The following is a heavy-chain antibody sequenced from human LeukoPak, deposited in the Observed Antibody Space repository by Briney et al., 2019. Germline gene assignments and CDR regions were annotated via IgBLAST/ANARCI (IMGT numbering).Heavy chain of an antibody. J-gene: IGHJ6*03. CDR1: GGTFSSYA. CDR3: ARGMYSSSWYDSYYMDV. D-gene: IGHD6-13*01. Sequence: ASVKVSCKASGGTFSSYAISWVRQAPGQGLEWMGGIIPIFGTANYAQKFQGRVTITTDESTSTAYMELSSLRSEDTAVYYCARGMYSSSWYDSYYMDVWGKGTTVTVSS. V-gene: IGHV1-69*05. CDR2: IIPIFGTA.